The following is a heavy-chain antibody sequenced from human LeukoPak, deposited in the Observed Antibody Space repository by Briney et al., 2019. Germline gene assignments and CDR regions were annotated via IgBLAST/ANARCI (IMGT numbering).Heavy chain of an antibody. Sequence: GGSLRPSCAASGFTFSSYSMNWVRQAPGKGLEWVSSISSSSYIYYADSVKGRFTISRDNAKNSLYLQMNSLRAEDTAVYYCARDTGYSSSWYSDYWGQGTLVTVSS. CDR1: GFTFSSYS. J-gene: IGHJ4*02. CDR2: ISSSSYI. V-gene: IGHV3-21*01. D-gene: IGHD6-13*01. CDR3: ARDTGYSSSWYSDY.